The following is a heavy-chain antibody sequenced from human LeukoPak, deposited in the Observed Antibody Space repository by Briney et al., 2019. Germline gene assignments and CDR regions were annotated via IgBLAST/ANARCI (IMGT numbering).Heavy chain of an antibody. D-gene: IGHD2-15*01. CDR2: INHSGST. V-gene: IGHV4-34*01. CDR1: GGSFSGYY. Sequence: SETLSLTCAVYGGSFSGYYWSWTRQPPGKGLEWIGEINHSGSTNYNPSLKSRVTISVDTSKNQFSLKLSSVTAADTAVYYCARGLGGSYWGQGTLVTVSS. CDR3: ARGLGGSY. J-gene: IGHJ4*02.